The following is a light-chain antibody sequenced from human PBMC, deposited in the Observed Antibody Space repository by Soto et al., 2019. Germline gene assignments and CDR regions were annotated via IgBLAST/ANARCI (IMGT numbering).Light chain of an antibody. J-gene: IGLJ1*01. CDR1: SSAVGAYNY. V-gene: IGLV2-14*01. CDR2: EVS. CDR3: RSYISSSTLV. Sequence: QSVLTQPASVSGPPGQSITSSCTGTSSAVGAYNYVSWYQQHPGKAPKLMIYEVSNRPSGVSNRSSGSKSGNTASLTISGLQAEDEADYYCRSYISSSTLVFGTGTNVTV.